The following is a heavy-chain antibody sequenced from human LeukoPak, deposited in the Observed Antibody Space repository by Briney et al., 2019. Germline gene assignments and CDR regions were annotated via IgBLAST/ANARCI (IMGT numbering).Heavy chain of an antibody. CDR1: GGSFSGYY. J-gene: IGHJ4*02. D-gene: IGHD6-13*01. CDR3: ARITNAALVDY. Sequence: SETLSLTCAVYGGSFSGYYWSWIRQPPGKGLEWIGETNHSGSTNYNPSLKSRVTISVDTSKNQFSLKLSSVTAADTAVYYCARITNAALVDYWGQGTLVTVSS. V-gene: IGHV4-34*01. CDR2: TNHSGST.